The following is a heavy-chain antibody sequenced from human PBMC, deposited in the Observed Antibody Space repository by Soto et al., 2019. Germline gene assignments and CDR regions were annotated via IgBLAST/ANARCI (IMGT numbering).Heavy chain of an antibody. Sequence: PGGSLRLSCAASGFAFSNAWMNWVRQAPGKGLEWVGRIKSKIDGGTTDYAAPVKGRFTISRDDSKNTLYLQMNSLKTEDTTVYYCSTVNRSWRGNSYGYADNWGQGTLVTVSS. D-gene: IGHD5-18*01. CDR1: GFAFSNAW. CDR2: IKSKIDGGTT. CDR3: STVNRSWRGNSYGYADN. V-gene: IGHV3-15*07. J-gene: IGHJ4*02.